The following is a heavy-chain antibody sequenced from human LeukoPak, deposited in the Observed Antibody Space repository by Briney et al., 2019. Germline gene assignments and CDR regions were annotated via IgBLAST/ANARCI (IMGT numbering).Heavy chain of an antibody. CDR3: ARSSSGPPLYYFDY. Sequence: PSETLSLTCAVYGGSFSGYYWSWIRQPPGKGLEWIGEINHSGSTNYNPSLKSRVTISVDTSKNQFSLKLSSVTAADTPVYYCARSSSGPPLYYFDYWGQGTLVTVSS. V-gene: IGHV4-34*01. CDR1: GGSFSGYY. J-gene: IGHJ4*02. CDR2: INHSGST. D-gene: IGHD3-22*01.